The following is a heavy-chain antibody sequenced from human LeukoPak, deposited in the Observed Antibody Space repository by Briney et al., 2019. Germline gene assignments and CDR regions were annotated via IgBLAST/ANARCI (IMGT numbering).Heavy chain of an antibody. D-gene: IGHD3-22*01. Sequence: VASVKVSCKSSGYTFTSYDINWVRQATGQGLEWMGWMNPNSGNTGYAQKFQGRVTMTRNTSISTAYMELSSLRSEDTAVYYCAKVPHYDNAFDIWGQGTMVTVSS. J-gene: IGHJ3*02. CDR1: GYTFTSYD. CDR3: AKVPHYDNAFDI. V-gene: IGHV1-8*01. CDR2: MNPNSGNT.